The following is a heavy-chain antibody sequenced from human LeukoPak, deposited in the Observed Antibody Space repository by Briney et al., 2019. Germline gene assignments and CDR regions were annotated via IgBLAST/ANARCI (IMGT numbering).Heavy chain of an antibody. D-gene: IGHD6-19*01. CDR1: GYTFTSYA. Sequence: ASVKVSCKASGYTFTSYAMHWVRQATGQGLEWMGWMNPNNGNAGYAQKFQDKVTMTRDTSISTAYMELSSLRSEDTAIYYCARGAWYNSAYTALHYFDYWGQGTLVTVSS. V-gene: IGHV1-8*02. CDR2: MNPNNGNA. J-gene: IGHJ4*02. CDR3: ARGAWYNSAYTALHYFDY.